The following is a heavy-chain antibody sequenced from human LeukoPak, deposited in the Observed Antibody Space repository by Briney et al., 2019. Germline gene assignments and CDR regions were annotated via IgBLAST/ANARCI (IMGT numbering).Heavy chain of an antibody. D-gene: IGHD3-22*01. J-gene: IGHJ4*02. CDR1: GFTFSSYA. V-gene: IGHV3-30*04. Sequence: PGGSLRLSCAASGFTFSSYAMHWVRQAPGKGLEWVAVISYDGSNKYYADSVKGRFTISRDNSKNTLYLQMNSLRAEDTAVYYCARDRSYYDSSGAFDYWGQGTLVTVSS. CDR2: ISYDGSNK. CDR3: ARDRSYYDSSGAFDY.